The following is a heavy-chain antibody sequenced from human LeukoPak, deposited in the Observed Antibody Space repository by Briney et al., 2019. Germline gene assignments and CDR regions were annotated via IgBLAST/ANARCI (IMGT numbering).Heavy chain of an antibody. V-gene: IGHV3-66*01. Sequence: PGGSLRLSCAASGFTVSGNYMNWVRQAPGKGLEWVSVIYSGGNTDYIDSVKGRFTISRDNSKSTLYLQMNSLRAEDTAVYYCARMRNIPAASRAGNFDYWGQGTLVTVSS. D-gene: IGHD6-13*01. J-gene: IGHJ4*02. CDR2: IYSGGNT. CDR1: GFTVSGNY. CDR3: ARMRNIPAASRAGNFDY.